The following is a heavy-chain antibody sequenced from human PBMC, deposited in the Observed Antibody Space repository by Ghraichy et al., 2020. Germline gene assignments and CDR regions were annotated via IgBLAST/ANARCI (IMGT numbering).Heavy chain of an antibody. Sequence: SCAASGFTVSSNYMSWVRQAPGRGLEWVSVIYSGGSTYYADSVKGRFTISRDNSKNTLYLQMNSLRAEDTAVYYCARLVPPDVWGQGTTVTVSS. CDR2: IYSGGST. V-gene: IGHV3-53*01. CDR3: ARLVPPDV. CDR1: GFTVSSNY. D-gene: IGHD2-2*01. J-gene: IGHJ6*02.